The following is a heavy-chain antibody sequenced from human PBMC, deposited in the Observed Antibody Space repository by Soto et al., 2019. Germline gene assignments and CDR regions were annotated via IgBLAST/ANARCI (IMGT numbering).Heavy chain of an antibody. Sequence: QLQLVESGGGVDQLGRSLKLSCVASGLPFRNYAFHWVRQAPGKGLEWLAVMTDDRPEIYYADSVQGRFTISRDNSKNTLYLQMNSLRSEDTAVYYCSRQNTLGAATYFDYWGQGTLATVSS. CDR2: MTDDRPEI. V-gene: IGHV3-30-3*01. CDR3: SRQNTLGAATYFDY. CDR1: GLPFRNYA. D-gene: IGHD1-26*01. J-gene: IGHJ4*02.